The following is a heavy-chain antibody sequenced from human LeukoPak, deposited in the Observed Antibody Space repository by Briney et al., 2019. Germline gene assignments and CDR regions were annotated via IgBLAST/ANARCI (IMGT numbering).Heavy chain of an antibody. V-gene: IGHV3-21*05. CDR1: GFKFSHYS. D-gene: IGHD5-18*01. CDR2: ISSSSSII. J-gene: IGHJ4*02. Sequence: PGGSLRLSCVASGFKFSHYSMNWVRQAPGKGLEWISYISSSSSIIYYADSVKGRFTISRDNAKNSLYLQMNSLRAEDTAVYYCARSILGWPRGYSYGLVRSPASGTYFDYWGQGTLVTVSS. CDR3: ARSILGWPRGYSYGLVRSPASGTYFDY.